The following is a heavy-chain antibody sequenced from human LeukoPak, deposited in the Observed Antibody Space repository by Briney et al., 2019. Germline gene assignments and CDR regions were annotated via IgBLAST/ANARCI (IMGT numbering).Heavy chain of an antibody. CDR2: IKQDGSEK. CDR1: GFTFSSYW. J-gene: IGHJ5*02. V-gene: IGHV3-7*01. CDR3: ARDRDDYGDYFRGNWFDP. Sequence: GGSLRLSCAASGFTFSSYWMSWVRQAPGKGLEWVANIKQDGSEKYYVDSVKGRFTITRDNAKNSLYLQMNSLRAEDTAVYYCARDRDDYGDYFRGNWFDPWGQGTLVTVSS. D-gene: IGHD4-17*01.